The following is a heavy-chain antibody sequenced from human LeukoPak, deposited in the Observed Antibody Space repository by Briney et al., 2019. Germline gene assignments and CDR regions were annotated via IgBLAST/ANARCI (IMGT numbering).Heavy chain of an antibody. J-gene: IGHJ3*01. V-gene: IGHV3-9*01. CDR1: GFTYGDYA. CDR2: LNWRSDFI. CDR3: AKDLARPTSPRVYALDS. D-gene: IGHD3-16*01. Sequence: GRTLRLSCAGSGFTYGDYAILWVRPAPGKGRKGGCGLNWRSDFIAYAYSVRDRFIISRDNARNSVYLQMSSLGPEDTAFYYCAKDLARPTSPRVYALDSWGQGTVVTVSS.